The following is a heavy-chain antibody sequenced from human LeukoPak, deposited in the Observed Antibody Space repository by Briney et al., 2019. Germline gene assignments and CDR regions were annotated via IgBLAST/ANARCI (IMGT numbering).Heavy chain of an antibody. Sequence: SGTLSLTCAVSGGSISSGNWWSWVRQPPGEGLEWIGEIYHSGSTNYNPSLKSRVTIAVDKSKNQFSLKWSSVTAADTAVYYCAYNRNFALDNWGQGTLVTVSS. V-gene: IGHV4-4*02. J-gene: IGHJ4*02. CDR2: IYHSGST. CDR1: GGSISSGNW. D-gene: IGHD1-14*01. CDR3: AYNRNFALDN.